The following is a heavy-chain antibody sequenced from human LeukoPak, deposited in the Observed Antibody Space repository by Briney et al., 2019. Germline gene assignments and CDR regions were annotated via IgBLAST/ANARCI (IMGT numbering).Heavy chain of an antibody. D-gene: IGHD6-13*01. CDR1: GFTFSSYG. Sequence: GGSLRLSCAASGFTFSSYGMHWVRQAPGKGLEWVAVISYDGSNKYYADSVKGRFTISRDNSKNTLYLQMNSLRAEDTAVYYCARDLVAADWYGMDVWGQGTTVTVSS. CDR3: ARDLVAADWYGMDV. J-gene: IGHJ6*02. V-gene: IGHV3-30*03. CDR2: ISYDGSNK.